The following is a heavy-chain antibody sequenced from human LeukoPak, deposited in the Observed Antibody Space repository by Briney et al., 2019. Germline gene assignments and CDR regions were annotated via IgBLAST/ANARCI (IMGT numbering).Heavy chain of an antibody. J-gene: IGHJ4*02. Sequence: SGGSLRLSCAASGFTFSDYYMSWIRQAPGKGLEWISYISSTSFTIYYADSVKGRFTISRDNAKSSLYLQMNTLRVDDTAVYYCARGGDYYDSSGSLDYWGQGTLVTVSS. CDR3: ARGGDYYDSSGSLDY. D-gene: IGHD3-22*01. CDR2: ISSTSFTI. CDR1: GFTFSDYY. V-gene: IGHV3-11*01.